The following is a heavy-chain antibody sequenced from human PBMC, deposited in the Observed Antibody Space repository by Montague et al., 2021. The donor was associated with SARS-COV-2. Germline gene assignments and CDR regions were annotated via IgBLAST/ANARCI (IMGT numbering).Heavy chain of an antibody. CDR2: IDASGTT. J-gene: IGHJ6*02. CDR1: GGSIRSDGFY. Sequence: TLSLTCTVSGGSIRSDGFYWNWIRQPAGKGLEWIGRIDASGTTNYKPSLKSRVIISLDRSKNQFSLKLSSVIAADTAVYYCARSAFRYFDRPGMDVWGQGTTVTVFS. D-gene: IGHD3-9*01. CDR3: ARSAFRYFDRPGMDV. V-gene: IGHV4-61*02.